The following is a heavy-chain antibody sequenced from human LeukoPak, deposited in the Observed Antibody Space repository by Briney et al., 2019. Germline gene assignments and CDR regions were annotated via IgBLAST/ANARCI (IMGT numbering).Heavy chain of an antibody. D-gene: IGHD2-8*01. Sequence: ASAKVSCKASGHTFTNDEIHWVRQATGQGLEWMGWMNPSSGNTGYAQKFQGRLTMTRNTSISTAYMDLSSLRSDDTAVYYCARRDCTTGACRFDDWGQGTRVSVSP. V-gene: IGHV1-8*01. CDR1: GHTFTNDE. CDR2: MNPSSGNT. CDR3: ARRDCTTGACRFDD. J-gene: IGHJ4*02.